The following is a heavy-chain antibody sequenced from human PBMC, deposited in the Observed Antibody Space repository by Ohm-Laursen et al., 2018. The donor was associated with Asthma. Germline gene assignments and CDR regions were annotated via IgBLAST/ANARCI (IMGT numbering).Heavy chain of an antibody. J-gene: IGHJ4*02. CDR2: IYHTGSS. V-gene: IGHV4-31*03. D-gene: IGHD5-12*01. CDR1: GDSLTSGIYY. Sequence: SQTLSLTCPVSGDSLTSGIYYWGWIRQHPGKGLEWIGYIYHTGSSYYNPSLKSRASISVDTSKNQFSLNLRSVTAADTAVYYCAREATILTRYFDSWGQGRLVTVSS. CDR3: AREATILTRYFDS.